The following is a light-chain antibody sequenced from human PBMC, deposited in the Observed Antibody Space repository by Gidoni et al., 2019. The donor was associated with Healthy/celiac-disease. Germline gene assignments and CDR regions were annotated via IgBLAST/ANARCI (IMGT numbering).Light chain of an antibody. CDR1: QGISSY. CDR2: AAS. Sequence: DIPLTQSPSFLSASVGDRVTITCRASQGISSYLAWYQQKPGKAPKLLIYAASTLQSGVPSRFSGSGSGTEFTLTISSLQPEDVATYYCQQLNSYPPSITFGQGTRLEIK. V-gene: IGKV1-9*01. J-gene: IGKJ5*01. CDR3: QQLNSYPPSIT.